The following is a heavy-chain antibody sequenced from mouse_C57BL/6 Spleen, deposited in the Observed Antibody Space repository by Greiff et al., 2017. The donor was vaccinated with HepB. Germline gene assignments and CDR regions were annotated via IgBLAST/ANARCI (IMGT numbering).Heavy chain of an antibody. Sequence: VQLKESGGGLVQPGESLKLSCESNEYEFPSHDMSWVRKTPEKRLELVAAINSDGGSTYYPDTMERRFIISRDNTKKTLYLQMSSLRSEDTALYYCAGHAYYSNYEGYWFAYWGQGTLVTVSA. V-gene: IGHV5-2*01. CDR3: AGHAYYSNYEGYWFAY. CDR1: EYEFPSHD. CDR2: INSDGGST. D-gene: IGHD2-5*01. J-gene: IGHJ3*01.